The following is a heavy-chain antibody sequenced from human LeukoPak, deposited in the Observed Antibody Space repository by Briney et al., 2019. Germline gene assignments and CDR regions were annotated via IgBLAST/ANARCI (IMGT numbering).Heavy chain of an antibody. J-gene: IGHJ4*02. CDR3: ARVQGRQIVVVPAASPDY. Sequence: ASVKVSCKASGYTFTSCGISWVRQAPGQGLEWMGWISAYNGNTNYAQKLQGRVTMTTDTSTSTAYMELRSLRSDDTAVYYCARVQGRQIVVVPAASPDYWGQGTLVTVSS. CDR1: GYTFTSCG. CDR2: ISAYNGNT. D-gene: IGHD2-2*01. V-gene: IGHV1-18*01.